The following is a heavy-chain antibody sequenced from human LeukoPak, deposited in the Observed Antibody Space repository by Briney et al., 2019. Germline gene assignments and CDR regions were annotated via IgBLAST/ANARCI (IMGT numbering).Heavy chain of an antibody. Sequence: ASVKVSCKASGYTFTGYDIHCVRQAPGQGLQWMGWINPNTGATNYAQEFQGRVTMTRDTSIGTAHMELSRLRSDDTAVYYCARDYYGSGSYSSDYWGQGTLVTVSS. J-gene: IGHJ4*02. CDR3: ARDYYGSGSYSSDY. CDR1: GYTFTGYD. CDR2: INPNTGAT. V-gene: IGHV1-2*02. D-gene: IGHD3-10*01.